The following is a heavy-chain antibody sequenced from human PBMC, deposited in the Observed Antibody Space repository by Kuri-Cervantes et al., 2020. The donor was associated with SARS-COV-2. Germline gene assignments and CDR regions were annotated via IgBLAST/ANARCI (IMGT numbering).Heavy chain of an antibody. Sequence: GGSLRLSCAASGFNFSYFDIHWVRQATGEGLECVSSIGCVGDRHFPGSVKGRFTISGEDAKDSLYLQMNSLRAEDTAVYYCARDRQQPDYWGQGTLVTVSS. V-gene: IGHV3-13*04. D-gene: IGHD6-13*01. J-gene: IGHJ4*02. CDR2: IGCVGDR. CDR1: GFNFSYFD. CDR3: ARDRQQPDY.